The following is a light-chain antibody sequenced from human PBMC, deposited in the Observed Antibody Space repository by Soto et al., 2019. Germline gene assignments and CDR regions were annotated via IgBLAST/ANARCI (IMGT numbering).Light chain of an antibody. CDR1: QSVLYSSNNRNY. J-gene: IGKJ1*01. CDR2: WAS. CDR3: QQYYITPQT. Sequence: DIVMTQSPDSLAVSLGERATINCKSSQSVLYSSNNRNYLAWYQQKPGQPPKLLIYWASTRESGVPERFSGSGSGTDFTLTISSLQAEDVAVYYCQQYYITPQTFGQGTKVEIK. V-gene: IGKV4-1*01.